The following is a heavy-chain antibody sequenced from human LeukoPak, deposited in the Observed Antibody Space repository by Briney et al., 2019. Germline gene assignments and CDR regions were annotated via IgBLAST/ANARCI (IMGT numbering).Heavy chain of an antibody. CDR2: INHSGST. D-gene: IGHD3-10*01. Sequence: SETLSLTCAVYGGSFSGYYWTWIRQPPGKGLEWIGEINHSGSTNYNSSLKSRVIISVDTSKNQFSLKLSSVTAADTAVYYCARDWDYYGSGSYNYWGQGTLVTVSS. V-gene: IGHV4-34*01. J-gene: IGHJ4*02. CDR3: ARDWDYYGSGSYNY. CDR1: GGSFSGYY.